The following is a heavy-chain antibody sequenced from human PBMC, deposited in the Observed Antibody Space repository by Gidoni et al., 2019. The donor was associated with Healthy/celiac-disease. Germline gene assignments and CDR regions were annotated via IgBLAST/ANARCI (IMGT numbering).Heavy chain of an antibody. J-gene: IGHJ3*02. CDR2: INHSGST. CDR3: ARGGVPGGVFDS. D-gene: IGHD2-8*02. Sequence: QVQLQQWGAGLLKPSETLSLTCAVYGGSFSGYYCCWIRPPPGKGLEWIGEINHSGSTHYNPSRKSRVTISVDTSKNQFALKLSSVTAADTAVYYCARGGVPGGVFDSWGQGTMVTVSS. CDR1: GGSFSGYY. V-gene: IGHV4-34*01.